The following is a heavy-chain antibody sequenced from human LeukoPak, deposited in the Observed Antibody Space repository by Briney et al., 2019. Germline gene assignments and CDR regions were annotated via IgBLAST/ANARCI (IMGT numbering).Heavy chain of an antibody. CDR1: GYTFTSYG. D-gene: IGHD3-22*01. CDR2: ISAYNGNT. V-gene: IGHV1-18*01. CDR3: ARFFLSESSGYAFDI. Sequence: ASVKVSCKASGYTFTSYGISWVRQAPGQGLEWMGWISAYNGNTNYAQKLQGRVTMTTDTSTSTAYMELRSLRSDDTAVYYCARFFLSESSGYAFDIWGQGTMVTVSS. J-gene: IGHJ3*02.